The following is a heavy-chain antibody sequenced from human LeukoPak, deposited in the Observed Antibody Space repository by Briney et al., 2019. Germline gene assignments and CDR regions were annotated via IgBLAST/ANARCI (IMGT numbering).Heavy chain of an antibody. D-gene: IGHD2-15*01. Sequence: GGSLRLSCAASGFTVSSNYMSWVRQAPGKGLEWVSVIYSGGSTYYADSVKGRFTISRDNSKNTLYLQMNSLRAEDTAVYYCARGRGPYCSDGSCYGGYNWFDPWGQGTLVTVSS. CDR1: GFTVSSNY. V-gene: IGHV3-53*01. CDR2: IYSGGST. CDR3: ARGRGPYCSDGSCYGGYNWFDP. J-gene: IGHJ5*02.